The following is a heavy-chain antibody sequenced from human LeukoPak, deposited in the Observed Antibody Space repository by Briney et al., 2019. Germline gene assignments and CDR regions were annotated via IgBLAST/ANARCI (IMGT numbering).Heavy chain of an antibody. V-gene: IGHV3-23*01. J-gene: IGHJ4*02. CDR2: IGASGDDT. Sequence: GGSLRLSCAASGFTFSSCSMNWVRQAPGKGLEWVSDIGASGDDTYYADSVRGRFTISRDNSKNTLYLQMNSLRAEDTAVYYCAKRRWSYYFDYWGQGTLVTVSS. D-gene: IGHD1-26*01. CDR1: GFTFSSCS. CDR3: AKRRWSYYFDY.